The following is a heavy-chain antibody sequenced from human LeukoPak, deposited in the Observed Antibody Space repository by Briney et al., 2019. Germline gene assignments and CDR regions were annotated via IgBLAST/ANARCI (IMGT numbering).Heavy chain of an antibody. CDR3: AKDLFAVTTATDY. J-gene: IGHJ4*02. V-gene: IGHV3-23*01. CDR2: ISGSGGST. D-gene: IGHD4-17*01. Sequence: GGSLRLSCAASGFTFSSYAMSWVRQAPGKGLEWVSAISGSGGSTYYADSVKGRFTIPRDNSKNTLYLQMNSLRAEDTAVYYCAKDLFAVTTATDYWGQGTLVTVSS. CDR1: GFTFSSYA.